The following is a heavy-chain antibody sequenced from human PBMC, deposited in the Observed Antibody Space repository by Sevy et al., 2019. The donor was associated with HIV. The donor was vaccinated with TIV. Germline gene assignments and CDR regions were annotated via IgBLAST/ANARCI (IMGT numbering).Heavy chain of an antibody. CDR2: IYYSGST. CDR1: GGAISSYY. Sequence: SETLSLTCTVSGGAISSYYWSWIRQPPGKGLEWIGYIYYSGSTNYNPSLKSRVTISVDTSKNQFSLKLSSVTAADTAVYDCARESGSQRYFDYWGQGTLVTVSS. J-gene: IGHJ4*02. V-gene: IGHV4-59*01. CDR3: ARESGSQRYFDY. D-gene: IGHD1-26*01.